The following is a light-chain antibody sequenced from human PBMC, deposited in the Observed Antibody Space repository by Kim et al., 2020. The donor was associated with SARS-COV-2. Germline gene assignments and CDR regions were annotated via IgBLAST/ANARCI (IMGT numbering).Light chain of an antibody. V-gene: IGKV1-5*03. CDR1: QSISSR. CDR2: KAT. J-gene: IGKJ2*01. Sequence: DIQMTQSPSILSASVGDRVTVTCRASQSISSRLAWYQQKPGKAPKLLIYKATNLESGVPSRFSGSGSGTEFTLTISSLQPDDFATYFCQQYNSYVHTFGPGTKLEI. CDR3: QQYNSYVHT.